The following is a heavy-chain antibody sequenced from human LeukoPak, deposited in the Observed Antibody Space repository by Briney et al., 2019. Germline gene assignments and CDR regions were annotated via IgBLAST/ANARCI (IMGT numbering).Heavy chain of an antibody. J-gene: IGHJ4*02. V-gene: IGHV3-30*18. D-gene: IGHD5-12*01. CDR2: ISYDGSSN. Sequence: GGSLRLSWAASGFTFSSFGMHWVRQAPGRGLGGVAGISYDGSSNYYADSVKGRFTISRDNSRNTLYLQMNSLRAEDTALYYCAKGTYSAYNSGCAYWGQGTLVTVSS. CDR1: GFTFSSFG. CDR3: AKGTYSAYNSGCAY.